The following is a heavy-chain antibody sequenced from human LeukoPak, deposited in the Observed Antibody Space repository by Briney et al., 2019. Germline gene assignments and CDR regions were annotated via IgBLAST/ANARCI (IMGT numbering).Heavy chain of an antibody. J-gene: IGHJ4*02. CDR1: GFTFSDHY. D-gene: IGHD3-22*01. V-gene: IGHV3-72*01. Sequence: PGGSLRLSCAGSGFTFSDHYIDWVRQAAGRGRGWVGRSRNKANSSTTEYAASVKGRFIISRDDSESSLYLQMNSLTAEDTAVYYCVRASYYDSTGYVKDNFDYWGQGTLVTVSS. CDR2: SRNKANSSTT. CDR3: VRASYYDSTGYVKDNFDY.